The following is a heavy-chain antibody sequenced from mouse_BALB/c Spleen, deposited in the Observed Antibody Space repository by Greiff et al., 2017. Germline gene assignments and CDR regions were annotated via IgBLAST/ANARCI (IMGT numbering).Heavy chain of an antibody. CDR1: GFNIKDYY. CDR3: ARSRAYYGSFDV. D-gene: IGHD2-2*01. J-gene: IGHJ1*01. CDR2: IDPENGNT. Sequence: VQLQQSGAELVRPGALVKLSCKASGFNIKDYYMHWVKQRPEQGLEWIGWIDPENGNTIYDPKFQGKASITADTSSNTAYLQLSSLTSEDTAVYYCARSRAYYGSFDVWGAGTTVTVSS. V-gene: IGHV14-1*02.